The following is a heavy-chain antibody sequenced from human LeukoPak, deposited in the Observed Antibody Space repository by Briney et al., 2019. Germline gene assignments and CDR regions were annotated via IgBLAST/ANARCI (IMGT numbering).Heavy chain of an antibody. CDR2: ISAYNGNT. Sequence: ASVKVSCKASGYTFTSYGISWVRQAPGQGLEWMGWISAYNGNTNYAQKLQGRVTMTTDTSTSTAYMELRSLRSDDTAVYYCASGPNTAMVTGFDYWGQGTLVTVSS. CDR1: GYTFTSYG. J-gene: IGHJ4*02. CDR3: ASGPNTAMVTGFDY. D-gene: IGHD5-18*01. V-gene: IGHV1-18*01.